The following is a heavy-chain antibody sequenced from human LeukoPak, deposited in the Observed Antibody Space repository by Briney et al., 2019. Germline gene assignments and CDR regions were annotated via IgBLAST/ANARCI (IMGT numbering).Heavy chain of an antibody. J-gene: IGHJ5*02. Sequence: GGSLRLSCAAAGFTFSRYGIHWVRQAPGKWLEWVAVISYDGGIKYYADSVKGRFTISRDNSKNTLYLEMNSLRSEDTAVYYCARGDLPGHVLLWFGELFEGNGHWFDPWGQGTLVTVSS. CDR3: ARGDLPGHVLLWFGELFEGNGHWFDP. V-gene: IGHV3-30*03. CDR1: GFTFSRYG. D-gene: IGHD3-10*01. CDR2: ISYDGGIK.